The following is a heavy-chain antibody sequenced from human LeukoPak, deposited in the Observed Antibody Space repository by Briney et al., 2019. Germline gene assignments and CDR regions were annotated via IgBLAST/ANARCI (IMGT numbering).Heavy chain of an antibody. CDR2: INPSGTNT. CDR3: AKRGGSYFDY. D-gene: IGHD1-26*01. J-gene: IGHJ4*02. V-gene: IGHV3-23*01. Sequence: GGSLRLSCAASGFTFSSYAMSWVRQAPGKGLEWVSTINPSGTNTYYADSVKGRFTVSRDNPKNTLYLQMNSLRAEDTAVYYCAKRGGSYFDYWGQGTLVTVSS. CDR1: GFTFSSYA.